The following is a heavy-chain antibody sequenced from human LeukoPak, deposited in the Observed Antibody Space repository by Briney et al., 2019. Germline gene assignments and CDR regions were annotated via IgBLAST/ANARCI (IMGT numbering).Heavy chain of an antibody. Sequence: GGSLRLSCEASGVTFSSYVMSWVRQAPGKGPEWVSGISGSGGGTYYADSVKGRFAISRDNSKNTLYLQMNSLRGEDTAVYYCAKVSQWGNSRWYEGDWGQGTMVTVSS. CDR2: ISGSGGGT. J-gene: IGHJ4*02. CDR1: GVTFSSYV. CDR3: AKVSQWGNSRWYEGD. V-gene: IGHV3-23*01. D-gene: IGHD6-13*01.